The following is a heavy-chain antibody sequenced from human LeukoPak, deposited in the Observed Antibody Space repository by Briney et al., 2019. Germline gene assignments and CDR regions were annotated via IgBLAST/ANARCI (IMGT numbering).Heavy chain of an antibody. Sequence: SETLSLTCTVSGGSISSYYWSWIRQPPGKGLEWIGYIYYSGSTNYNPSLKSRVTISVDTSKNQFSLKLSSVTAADTAVYYCASAETGYCSGGSCYSGYYYGMDVWGQGTTVTVSS. J-gene: IGHJ6*02. CDR1: GGSISSYY. D-gene: IGHD2-15*01. CDR3: ASAETGYCSGGSCYSGYYYGMDV. V-gene: IGHV4-59*01. CDR2: IYYSGST.